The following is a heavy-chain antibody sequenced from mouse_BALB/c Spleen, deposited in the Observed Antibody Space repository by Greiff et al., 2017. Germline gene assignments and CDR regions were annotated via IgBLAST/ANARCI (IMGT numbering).Heavy chain of an antibody. CDR3: ARDLTGLFAY. CDR2: IHYSGST. J-gene: IGHJ3*01. CDR1: GYSITSGYS. V-gene: IGHV3-1*02. D-gene: IGHD4-1*01. Sequence: VQLKESGPDLVKPSQSLSLTCTVTGYSITSGYSWPWIRQFPGNKLEWMGYIHYSGSTNYNPSLKSRISITRDTSKNQFFLQLNSVTTEDTATYYCARDLTGLFAYWGQGTLVTVSA.